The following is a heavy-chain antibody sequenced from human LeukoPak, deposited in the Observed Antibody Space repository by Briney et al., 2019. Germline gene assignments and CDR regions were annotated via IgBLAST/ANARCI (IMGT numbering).Heavy chain of an antibody. CDR3: AKGVGYSYANSGSSDY. CDR2: ISWNSGSI. V-gene: IGHV3-9*01. CDR1: GFTFDNYA. D-gene: IGHD3-22*01. Sequence: GGSLRLSCEASGFTFDNYAMHWVRQVPGKGLEWVSGISWNSGSIGYADSVKSRFTISRDNAKNSLFLQMNSLRVEDTALYYCAKGVGYSYANSGSSDYWGQGTLVTVSS. J-gene: IGHJ4*02.